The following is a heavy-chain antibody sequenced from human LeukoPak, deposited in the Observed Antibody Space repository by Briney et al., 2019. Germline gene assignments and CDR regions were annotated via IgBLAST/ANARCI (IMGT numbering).Heavy chain of an antibody. CDR3: ARSPSSYYYYMDV. Sequence: SETLSLTCAVYGGSFSGYYWSWLRQPPGKGLEWIGEINHSGSTNYNPSLKSRVTISVDTSKNQFSLKLSSVTAADTAVYYCARSPSSYYYYMDVWGKGTTVTISS. V-gene: IGHV4-34*01. CDR2: INHSGST. CDR1: GGSFSGYY. D-gene: IGHD6-13*01. J-gene: IGHJ6*03.